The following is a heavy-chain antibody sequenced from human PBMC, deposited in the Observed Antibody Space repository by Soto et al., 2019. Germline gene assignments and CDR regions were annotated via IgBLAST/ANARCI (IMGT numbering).Heavy chain of an antibody. V-gene: IGHV3-21*01. D-gene: IGHD6-19*01. Sequence: EVQLVESGGGLVKPGGSLRLSCAASGFTFSSYSMNWVRQAPGKGQEWVSSISSSSSYIYYADSVKGRFTISRDNAKNSLYLQMNSLRAEDTAVYYCARGLSIAVAGGFDYWGQGTLVTVSS. CDR3: ARGLSIAVAGGFDY. CDR2: ISSSSSYI. J-gene: IGHJ4*02. CDR1: GFTFSSYS.